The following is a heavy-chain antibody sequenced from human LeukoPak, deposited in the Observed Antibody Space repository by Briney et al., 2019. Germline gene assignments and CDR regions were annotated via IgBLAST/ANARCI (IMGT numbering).Heavy chain of an antibody. CDR3: ARNLGYCSSTSCHEELSSDI. Sequence: ASVKVSCKASGGTFSSYAISWVRQAPGQGLEWMGGIIPIFGTANYAQKFQGRVTITTDESTSTAYMELSSLRSEDTAVYYCARNLGYCSSTSCHEELSSDIWGQGTMVTVSS. CDR2: IIPIFGTA. D-gene: IGHD2-2*01. CDR1: GGTFSSYA. J-gene: IGHJ3*02. V-gene: IGHV1-69*05.